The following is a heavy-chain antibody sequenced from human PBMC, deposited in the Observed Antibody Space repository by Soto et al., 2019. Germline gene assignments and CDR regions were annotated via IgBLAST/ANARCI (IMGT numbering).Heavy chain of an antibody. CDR2: IIPIFGTA. CDR3: AVAMTTVTTYDY. D-gene: IGHD4-17*01. V-gene: IGHV1-69*13. CDR1: GGTFSSYA. Sequence: EASVKVSCKASGGTFSSYAISWVRQAPGQGLEWMGGIIPIFGTANYAQKFQGRVTITADESTSTAYMELSSLRSEDTAVYYCAVAMTTVTTYDYWGQGTLVTVSS. J-gene: IGHJ4*02.